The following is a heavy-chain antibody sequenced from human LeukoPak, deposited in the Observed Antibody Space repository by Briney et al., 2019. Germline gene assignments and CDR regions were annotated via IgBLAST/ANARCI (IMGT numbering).Heavy chain of an antibody. CDR3: ARDGWFGDNNWFDP. CDR1: GFTYSSYS. CDR2: ISSASNTI. Sequence: GGSLRLSCAASGFTYSSYSMNWVRQAPGKGLEWVSYISSASNTIYYADSVKGRFTISRDNAKNSLYLQMNSLRAEDTAMYYCARDGWFGDNNWFDPWGQGTLVTVSS. V-gene: IGHV3-48*01. D-gene: IGHD3-10*01. J-gene: IGHJ5*02.